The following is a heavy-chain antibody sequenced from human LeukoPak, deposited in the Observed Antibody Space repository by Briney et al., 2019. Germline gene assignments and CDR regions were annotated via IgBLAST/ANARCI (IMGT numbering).Heavy chain of an antibody. D-gene: IGHD6-13*01. J-gene: IGHJ3*02. CDR2: ISSSSSYI. CDR1: GFTFSGYS. Sequence: GGSLRLSCAASGFTFSGYSMNWVRQAPGKGLEWVSSISSSSSYIYYADSVKGRFTISRDNAKNSLYLQMNSLRAEDTAVYYCASYSSSWVLDAFDIWGQGTMVTVSS. CDR3: ASYSSSWVLDAFDI. V-gene: IGHV3-21*01.